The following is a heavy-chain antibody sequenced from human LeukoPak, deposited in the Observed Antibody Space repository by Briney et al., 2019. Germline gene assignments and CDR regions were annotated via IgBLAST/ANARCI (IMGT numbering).Heavy chain of an antibody. CDR3: VRDIRQVGAFLYFDY. CDR2: IGTAGDT. Sequence: GGSLRLSCAASGFTFSSYDMHWVRQATGKGLEWVSAIGTAGDTYYPGSVKGRFTISRENAKNSLYLQMNSLRAEDTAVYYCVRDIRQVGAFLYFDYWGQGTLVTVSS. D-gene: IGHD1-26*01. CDR1: GFTFSSYD. J-gene: IGHJ4*02. V-gene: IGHV3-13*01.